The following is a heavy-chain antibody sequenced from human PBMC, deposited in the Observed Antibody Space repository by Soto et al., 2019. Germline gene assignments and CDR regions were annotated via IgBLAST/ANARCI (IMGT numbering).Heavy chain of an antibody. Sequence: ASVKVSCKASGYTFTSYAMHWVRQAPGQRLGWMGWINAGNGNTKYSQKFQGRVTITRDTSASTAYMELSSLRSEDTAVYYCARPSGYSGYDSLYYFDYWGQGTLVTVPQ. J-gene: IGHJ4*02. CDR3: ARPSGYSGYDSLYYFDY. V-gene: IGHV1-3*01. D-gene: IGHD5-12*01. CDR2: INAGNGNT. CDR1: GYTFTSYA.